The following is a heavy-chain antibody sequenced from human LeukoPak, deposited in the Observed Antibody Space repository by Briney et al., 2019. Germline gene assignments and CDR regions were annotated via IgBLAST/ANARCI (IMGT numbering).Heavy chain of an antibody. CDR3: ARGRDYDFWSHTRLGVGDY. CDR1: GYTFTGYY. D-gene: IGHD3-3*01. Sequence: ASVKVSCKASGYTFTGYYMHWVRQAPGQGLEWMGWINPNSGGTNYAQKFQGRVTMTRDTSISTACMELSRLRSDDTAVYYCARGRDYDFWSHTRLGVGDYWGQGTLVTVSS. J-gene: IGHJ4*02. V-gene: IGHV1-2*02. CDR2: INPNSGGT.